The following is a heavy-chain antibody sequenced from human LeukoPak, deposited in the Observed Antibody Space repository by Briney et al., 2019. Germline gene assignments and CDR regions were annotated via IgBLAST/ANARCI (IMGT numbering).Heavy chain of an antibody. D-gene: IGHD5-18*01. J-gene: IGHJ4*02. CDR3: ASGRGYSYGRFDY. CDR2: ISSSSSTI. Sequence: PGGSPRLSCAASGFTFSKYWMSWVRQAPGKGLEWVSYISSSSSTIYYADSVKGRFTISRDNAKNSLYLQMNSLRAEDTAVYYCASGRGYSYGRFDYWGQGTLVTVSS. V-gene: IGHV3-48*04. CDR1: GFTFSKYW.